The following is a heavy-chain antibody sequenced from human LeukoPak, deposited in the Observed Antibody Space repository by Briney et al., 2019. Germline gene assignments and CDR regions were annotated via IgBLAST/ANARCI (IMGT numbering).Heavy chain of an antibody. CDR3: ARQRYCSGGSCPGGGYYYYGMDV. V-gene: IGHV4-59*08. CDR2: IYYSGST. CDR1: AGSISSYY. D-gene: IGHD2-15*01. J-gene: IGHJ6*02. Sequence: SETLSLTCTVSAGSISSYYWSWIRQPPGNGLEWIGYIYYSGSTNYNPSLKSRVTISVETSKNQFSLKLRSVTAADTAVYECARQRYCSGGSCPGGGYYYYGMDVWGQGTTVTVSS.